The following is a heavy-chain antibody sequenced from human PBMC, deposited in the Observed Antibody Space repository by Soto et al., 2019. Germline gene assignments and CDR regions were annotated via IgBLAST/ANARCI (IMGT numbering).Heavy chain of an antibody. CDR1: GFTFSSYA. CDR3: ARSYYYDSSGSYYYNGLDV. D-gene: IGHD3-22*01. J-gene: IGHJ6*02. Sequence: GGSLRLSCAASGFTFSSYAMSWVRQAPGKGLEWVSAISGSGGSTYYADSVEGRFTVSRDNAKNSLHLQMNSLRAEDTAVYYCARSYYYDSSGSYYYNGLDVWGQGTTVTVSS. V-gene: IGHV3-23*01. CDR2: ISGSGGST.